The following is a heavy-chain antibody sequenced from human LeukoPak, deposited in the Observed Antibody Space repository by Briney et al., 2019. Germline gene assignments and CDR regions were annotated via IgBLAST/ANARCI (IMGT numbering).Heavy chain of an antibody. CDR2: ISSSSSYI. D-gene: IGHD6-19*01. J-gene: IGHJ6*03. CDR3: ARESRQWLGHYYYYMDV. CDR1: GFTFSSYA. V-gene: IGHV3-21*01. Sequence: PGGSLRLSCAASGFTFSSYAMNWVRQAPGKGLEWVSSISSSSSYIYYADSVKGRFTISRDNAKNSLYLQMNSLRAEDTAVYYCARESRQWLGHYYYYMDVWGKGTTVTVSS.